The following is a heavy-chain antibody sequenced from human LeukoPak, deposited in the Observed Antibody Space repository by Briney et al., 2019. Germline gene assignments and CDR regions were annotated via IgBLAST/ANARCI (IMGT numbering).Heavy chain of an antibody. V-gene: IGHV3-64*01. Sequence: GGSLRLSCAASGFTSSSYAMHWVRQAPGKGLEYVSAISSNGGSTYYANSVKGRFTISRDNSKNTLYLQMGSLRAEDMAVYYCARDPSYFPLDGMDVWGQGTTVTVSS. CDR3: ARDPSYFPLDGMDV. D-gene: IGHD3-9*01. CDR1: GFTSSSYA. CDR2: ISSNGGST. J-gene: IGHJ6*02.